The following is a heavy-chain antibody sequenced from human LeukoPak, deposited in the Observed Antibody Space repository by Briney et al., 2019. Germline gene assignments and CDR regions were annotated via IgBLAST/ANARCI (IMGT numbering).Heavy chain of an antibody. D-gene: IGHD1-26*01. V-gene: IGHV4-34*01. Sequence: SETLSLXCAVYGGSFSGYYWSWIRQPPGKGLEWIGEINHSGSTHYNPSLKSRVTISVDTSKNQFSLKLSSVTAADTAVYYCARGVGGSYYIRWGQGTLVTVSS. CDR1: GGSFSGYY. CDR2: INHSGST. CDR3: ARGVGGSYYIR. J-gene: IGHJ4*02.